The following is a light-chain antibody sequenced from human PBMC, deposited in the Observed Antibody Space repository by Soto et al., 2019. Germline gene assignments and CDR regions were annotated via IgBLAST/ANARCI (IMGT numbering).Light chain of an antibody. J-gene: IGKJ1*01. CDR1: QDIRND. Sequence: DIQMTQSLTCLSASVGDRVIFTCRASQDIRNDLDWFQQKPAKAPERLIYEASNLQSGVPSRFSGSGSGTELTLTISSLQAEDFATYFGLQYSTYPWTFGQGTKVEIK. CDR3: LQYSTYPWT. V-gene: IGKV1-17*01. CDR2: EAS.